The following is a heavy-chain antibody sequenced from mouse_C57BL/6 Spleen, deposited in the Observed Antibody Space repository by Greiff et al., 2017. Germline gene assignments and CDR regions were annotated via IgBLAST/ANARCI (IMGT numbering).Heavy chain of an antibody. CDR1: GYTFTSYW. J-gene: IGHJ2*01. CDR2: IYPGSGST. V-gene: IGHV1-55*01. Sequence: QVQLQQPGAELVKPGASVKMSCKASGYTFTSYWITWVKQRPGQGLEWIGDIYPGSGSTHYNEKFKSKATLTVATSSSTAYMQLSSLTSEDSAVYYCARRAHYYGSPYFDYWGQGTTLTVSS. D-gene: IGHD1-2*01. CDR3: ARRAHYYGSPYFDY.